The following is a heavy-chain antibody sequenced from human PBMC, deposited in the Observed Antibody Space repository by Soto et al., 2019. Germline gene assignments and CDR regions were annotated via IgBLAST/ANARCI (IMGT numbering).Heavy chain of an antibody. V-gene: IGHV2-5*02. CDR2: IYWDDDK. Sequence: QITLKESGPTLVKPTQTLTLTCTFSGFSLSTSGVGVGWIRQPPGKALEWLALIYWDDDKRYSPFLKSRLTINKDTTNSQEVRTMTNMDPVDTATYYCAQYYYDSSSYYWAGSLDYWGQGTIDTVSS. D-gene: IGHD3-22*01. CDR3: AQYYYDSSSYYWAGSLDY. J-gene: IGHJ4*02. CDR1: GFSLSTSGVG.